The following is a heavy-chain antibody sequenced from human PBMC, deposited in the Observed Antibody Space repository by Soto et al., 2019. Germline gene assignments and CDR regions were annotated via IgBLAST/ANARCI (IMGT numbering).Heavy chain of an antibody. D-gene: IGHD5-12*01. CDR2: IWYDGSNK. V-gene: IGHV3-33*01. Sequence: GGSLRLSCAASGFTFSSYGMHWARQAPGKGLEWVAVIWYDGSNKYYADSVKGRFTISRDNSKNTLYLQMNSLRAEDTAVYYCARDAGSGYDFEEYWGQGTLVTVSS. CDR1: GFTFSSYG. J-gene: IGHJ4*02. CDR3: ARDAGSGYDFEEY.